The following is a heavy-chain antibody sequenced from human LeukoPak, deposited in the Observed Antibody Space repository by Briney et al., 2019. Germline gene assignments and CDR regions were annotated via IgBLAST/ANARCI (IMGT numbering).Heavy chain of an antibody. CDR1: GGTFSSYA. CDR2: FIPIFGTA. Sequence: ASVKVSCKASGGTFSSYAISWVRQAPGQGLEWVGGFIPIFGTANYAQKFQGRVTITADESTSTAYMELSSLRSEDTAVYYCARDRGYSYGWIDFDYWGQGTLVTVSS. D-gene: IGHD5-18*01. J-gene: IGHJ4*02. CDR3: ARDRGYSYGWIDFDY. V-gene: IGHV1-69*01.